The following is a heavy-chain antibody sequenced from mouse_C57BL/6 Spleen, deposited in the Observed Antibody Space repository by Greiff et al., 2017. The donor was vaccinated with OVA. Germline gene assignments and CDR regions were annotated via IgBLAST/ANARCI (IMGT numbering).Heavy chain of an antibody. D-gene: IGHD2-4*01. CDR1: GYSITSGYD. J-gene: IGHJ3*01. CDR3: ARGDYDMFAY. CDR2: ISYSGST. Sequence: VQLQQSGPGMVKPSQSLSLTCTVTGYSITSGYDWHWIRHFPGNKLEWMGYISYSGSTNYNPSLKSRISITHDTSKNHFFLKLNSVTTEDTATYYCARGDYDMFAYWGQGTLVTVSA. V-gene: IGHV3-1*01.